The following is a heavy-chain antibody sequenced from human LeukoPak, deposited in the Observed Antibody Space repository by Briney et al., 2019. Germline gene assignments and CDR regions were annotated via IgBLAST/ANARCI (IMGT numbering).Heavy chain of an antibody. CDR2: INRSGST. J-gene: IGHJ4*02. CDR3: ARGRWLQLKYFDY. V-gene: IGHV4-39*07. D-gene: IGHD5-24*01. Sequence: PSETLSLTCTVSGGSISSSSYYWSWIRQPPGKGLEWIGEINRSGSTNYNPSLKSRVTISVDTSKNQFSLKLSSVTAADTAVYYCARGRWLQLKYFDYWGQGTLVTVSS. CDR1: GGSISSSSYY.